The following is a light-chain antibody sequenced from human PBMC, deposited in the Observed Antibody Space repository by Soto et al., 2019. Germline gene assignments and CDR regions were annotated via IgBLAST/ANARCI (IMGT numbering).Light chain of an antibody. CDR1: KLGSKY. CDR2: QDT. Sequence: SYELTQPPSVSVSPGQTASITCSGDKLGSKYACWYQQKPGQSPVLVMYQDTKRPAGIPGRFSGSNSGNTATLTISGTQAMDEADYYCQAWDSSTHVVFGGGTKLTVL. V-gene: IGLV3-1*01. J-gene: IGLJ2*01. CDR3: QAWDSSTHVV.